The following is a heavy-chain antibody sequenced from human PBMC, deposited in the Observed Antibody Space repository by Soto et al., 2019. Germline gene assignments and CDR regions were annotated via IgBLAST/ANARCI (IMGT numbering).Heavy chain of an antibody. V-gene: IGHV4-4*07. Sequence: TSETLSLTCTVSAGSISTYYWSWIRQPAGKGLEWIGRIYTSGSTNYNPSLKSRVTMSVDTSKNQFSLKLSSVTAADTAVYYCARDIGIAAAGIYYYYGMDVWGQGTTVTVSS. CDR3: ARDIGIAAAGIYYYYGMDV. D-gene: IGHD6-13*01. J-gene: IGHJ6*02. CDR1: AGSISTYY. CDR2: IYTSGST.